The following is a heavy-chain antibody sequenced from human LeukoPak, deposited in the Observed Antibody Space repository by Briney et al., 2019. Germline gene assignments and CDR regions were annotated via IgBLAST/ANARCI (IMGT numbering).Heavy chain of an antibody. D-gene: IGHD3-22*01. J-gene: IGHJ6*02. CDR2: IKEDGSEN. CDR3: ARDRYYYDSSGYYYDHYYYGMDV. V-gene: IGHV3-7*01. Sequence: GGSLRLSCAASGFTFSRYWMTWVRQAPGKGLEWVANIKEDGSENSYVESVKGRFTISRDNAKNSLYLQMNSLRAEDTAVYYCARDRYYYDSSGYYYDHYYYGMDVWGQGTTVTVSS. CDR1: GFTFSRYW.